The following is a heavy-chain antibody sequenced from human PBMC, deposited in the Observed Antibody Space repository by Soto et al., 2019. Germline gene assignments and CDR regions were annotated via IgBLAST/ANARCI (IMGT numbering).Heavy chain of an antibody. V-gene: IGHV3-73*02. CDR1: GFTFSDSA. CDR2: IRGKTNSYAT. Sequence: EVQLVESGGGLVQPGGSLKVFCAASGFTFSDSAMHWVRQASGKGLEWVGRIRGKTNSYATTYAASLKGRFTISRDDSKSTTYLQMNSLKAEDTAVYYCTSAAVASYWGQGTLVTVSS. CDR3: TSAAVASY. D-gene: IGHD6-19*01. J-gene: IGHJ4*02.